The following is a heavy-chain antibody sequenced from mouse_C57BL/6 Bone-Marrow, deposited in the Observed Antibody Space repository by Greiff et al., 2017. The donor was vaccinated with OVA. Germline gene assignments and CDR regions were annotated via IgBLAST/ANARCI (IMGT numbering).Heavy chain of an antibody. CDR1: GFTFSIYA. CDR3: ARGKSGCGWYFDG. D-gene: IGHD3-2*02. CDR2: ISDGGSYT. V-gene: IGHV5-4*03. J-gene: IGHJ1*03. Sequence: EVMLVESGGGLVKPGGSLKLSCAASGFTFSIYAMSWVRQTPEKRLEWVATISDGGSYTYYPDNVKGRFTISRDNAKNNLYLQMSELKSEDTAMYYCARGKSGCGWYFDGWGTGTTVTVSS.